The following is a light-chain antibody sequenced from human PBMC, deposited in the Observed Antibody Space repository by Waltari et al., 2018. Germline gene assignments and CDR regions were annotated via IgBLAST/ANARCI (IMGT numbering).Light chain of an antibody. CDR3: SSYRGDYNWV. CDR1: RRDLGGPNR. J-gene: IGLJ2*01. V-gene: IGLV2-8*01. Sequence: QSALTQPPSASGPPGQSVTISCTGTRRDLGGPNRASWYQQYPGTAPKLIIYEVDKRPSGVPDRFSGSRSGNTASLTVSGLQADDESVYYCSSYRGDYNWVFGGGTKLTVL. CDR2: EVD.